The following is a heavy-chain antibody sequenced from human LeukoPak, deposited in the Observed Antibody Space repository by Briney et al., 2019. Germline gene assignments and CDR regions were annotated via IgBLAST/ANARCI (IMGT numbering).Heavy chain of an antibody. V-gene: IGHV3-23*01. CDR3: ASLVLEWLFSPSDY. CDR2: ISGSGGST. CDR1: GFTFSSYA. Sequence: GGSLRLSCAASGFTFSSYAMRGVRQAPGKGLEGVSAISGSGGSTYYADSVKGRFTIYRDNSENTLYLQMNTLRAEDTAVYYCASLVLEWLFSPSDYWGQGTLVTVSS. D-gene: IGHD3-3*01. J-gene: IGHJ4*02.